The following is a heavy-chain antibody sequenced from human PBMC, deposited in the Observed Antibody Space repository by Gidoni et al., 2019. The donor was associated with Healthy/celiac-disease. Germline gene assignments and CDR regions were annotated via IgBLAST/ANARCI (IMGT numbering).Heavy chain of an antibody. V-gene: IGHV3-15*01. CDR1: GFTFSHAW. D-gene: IGHD6-19*01. CDR3: TTGSSGWTFYYYGMDV. CDR2: IKSKTDGWTT. Sequence: EVKLVESGGGSDKRGGYLRLSWPAPGFTFSHAWRSWDRQPPGTVLGWLGRIKSKTDGWTTDYAAPVKGRFTISRDDSKNTLYLQMNSLITEDTAVYYCTTGSSGWTFYYYGMDVWGQGTTVTVSS. J-gene: IGHJ6*02.